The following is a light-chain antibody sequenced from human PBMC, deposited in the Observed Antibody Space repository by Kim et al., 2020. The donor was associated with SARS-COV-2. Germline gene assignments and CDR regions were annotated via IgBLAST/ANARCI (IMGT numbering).Light chain of an antibody. Sequence: GQTVRITCQGDSLRSYYASWYQQKPGQAPVLVIYGKNNRPSGIPDRFYGSSSGNTASLTITGAQAEDEADYYCNSRDSSGNHLVVFGGGTQLTVL. CDR2: GKN. CDR1: SLRSYY. V-gene: IGLV3-19*01. CDR3: NSRDSSGNHLVV. J-gene: IGLJ2*01.